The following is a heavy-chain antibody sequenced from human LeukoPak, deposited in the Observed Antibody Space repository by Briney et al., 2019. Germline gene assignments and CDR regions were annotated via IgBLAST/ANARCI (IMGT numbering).Heavy chain of an antibody. CDR1: GYSISSGYY. CDR3: ARDWRQGMATTFGPVDY. CDR2: SYHSGST. V-gene: IGHV4-38-2*02. J-gene: IGHJ4*02. D-gene: IGHD5-24*01. Sequence: SETLSLTCTVSGYSISSGYYWGWIRQPPGKGLEWIGSSYHSGSTYYNPSLKSRVTISVDTSKNQFSLKLSSVTAADTAVYYCARDWRQGMATTFGPVDYWGQGTLVTVSS.